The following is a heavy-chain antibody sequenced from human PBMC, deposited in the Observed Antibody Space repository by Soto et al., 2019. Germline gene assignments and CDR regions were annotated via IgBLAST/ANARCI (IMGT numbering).Heavy chain of an antibody. Sequence: GGSLRLSCAASGFTFSSYAMSWVRQAPGKGLEWVSAISGSGGSTYYADSVKGRFTISRDNSKNTLYLQMNSLRAEDTAVYYCAKDMGGGTWYYYGSGSRNFDYWGQGTLVTVSS. D-gene: IGHD3-10*01. J-gene: IGHJ4*02. CDR3: AKDMGGGTWYYYGSGSRNFDY. CDR1: GFTFSSYA. V-gene: IGHV3-23*01. CDR2: ISGSGGST.